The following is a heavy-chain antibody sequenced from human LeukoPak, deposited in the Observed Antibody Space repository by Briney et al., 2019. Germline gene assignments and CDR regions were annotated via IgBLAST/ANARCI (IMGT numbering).Heavy chain of an antibody. CDR3: AREGVPYSSPMMFDY. Sequence: GASVKVSCKASGYTFTSYGISWVRQAPGQGLEWMGWISAYNGNTNYAQKLQGRVTMTTDTSTSTAYMELRSLRSDDTAVYYCAREGVPYSSPMMFDYWGQGTLVTVSS. J-gene: IGHJ4*02. V-gene: IGHV1-18*01. CDR2: ISAYNGNT. D-gene: IGHD6-13*01. CDR1: GYTFTSYG.